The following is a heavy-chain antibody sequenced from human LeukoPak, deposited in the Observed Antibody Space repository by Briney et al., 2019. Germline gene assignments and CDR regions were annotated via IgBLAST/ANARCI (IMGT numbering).Heavy chain of an antibody. D-gene: IGHD3-10*01. Sequence: GGSLRLSCAASAFTLSTYAMSWVRQAPGKGLEWVSVIYSGGSTYYADSVKGRFTISRDNSKNTLSLQMNSLRAEDTAVYYCAREYYGSGSYRGYYFDYWGQGTLVTVSS. CDR1: AFTLSTYA. J-gene: IGHJ4*02. CDR3: AREYYGSGSYRGYYFDY. V-gene: IGHV3-66*01. CDR2: IYSGGST.